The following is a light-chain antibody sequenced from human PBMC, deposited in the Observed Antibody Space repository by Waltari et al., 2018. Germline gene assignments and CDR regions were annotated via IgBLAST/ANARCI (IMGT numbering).Light chain of an antibody. Sequence: DIQMTQSPSTLSASVGDRVTITCRASQSISNWLAWYQQKPGKAPKLLIYKASSLESEVPSRFSGSGSGTEFTLTISSLQPDDFATYYCQQYNSYSWTFGQGPRWKSN. CDR3: QQYNSYSWT. J-gene: IGKJ1*01. V-gene: IGKV1-5*03. CDR2: KAS. CDR1: QSISNW.